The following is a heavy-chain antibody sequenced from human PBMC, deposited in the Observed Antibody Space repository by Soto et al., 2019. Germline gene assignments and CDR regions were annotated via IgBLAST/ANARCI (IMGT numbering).Heavy chain of an antibody. CDR3: ARGKSIYYYYGMDV. Sequence: EASVKVSCKASGYTFTSYDINWVRQATGQGLEWMGWMNPNSGNTGYAQKFQGRVTMTRNTSISTAYMELSSLRSEDTAVYYCARGKSIYYYYGMDVWGQGTTVTVSS. CDR1: GYTFTSYD. V-gene: IGHV1-8*01. J-gene: IGHJ6*02. CDR2: MNPNSGNT. D-gene: IGHD6-6*01.